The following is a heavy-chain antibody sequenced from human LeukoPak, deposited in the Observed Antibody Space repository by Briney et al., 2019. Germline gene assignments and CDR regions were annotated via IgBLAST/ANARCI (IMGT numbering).Heavy chain of an antibody. CDR3: AKAWGYSGSYQTDY. D-gene: IGHD1-26*01. CDR1: GFTFDTYA. Sequence: GGSLRLSCAASGFTFDTYAMSWVRQAPGKGVEWVSAISGSGGTTYYADSVKGRFTISRDNSKTTLYLQMNSLRAEDTAVYYCAKAWGYSGSYQTDYWGQGTLVTVSS. J-gene: IGHJ4*02. V-gene: IGHV3-23*01. CDR2: ISGSGGTT.